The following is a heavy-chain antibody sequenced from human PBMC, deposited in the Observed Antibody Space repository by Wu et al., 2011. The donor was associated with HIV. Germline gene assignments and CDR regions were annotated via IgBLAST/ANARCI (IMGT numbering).Heavy chain of an antibody. D-gene: IGHD5-18*01. CDR2: INPTSGNT. Sequence: QVQLVQSGAEVKKPGASVKVSCKASGYTFTGYYIYWVRQGPGQGLEWMGWINPTSGNTNYAQKLQGRVTMTTDTSTSTAYMELRSLRSDDTAVYYCARNLDTAMVIGFDYWGQGTLVTVSS. CDR1: GYTFTGYY. V-gene: IGHV1-18*04. J-gene: IGHJ4*02. CDR3: ARNLDTAMVIGFDY.